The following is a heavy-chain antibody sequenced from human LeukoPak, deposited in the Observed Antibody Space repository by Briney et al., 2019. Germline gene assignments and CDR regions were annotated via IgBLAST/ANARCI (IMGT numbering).Heavy chain of an antibody. J-gene: IGHJ4*02. CDR1: GGSISSSSYY. D-gene: IGHD3-10*01. Sequence: SETLSLTCTVSGGSISSSSYYWGWIRLPPGKGMEWIGTIYYSGSTNYNPSLKSRLTISVHTSKNQFSMKLSSVTAADTAVYYCARGIYYGSGRAGYFDYWGQGTLVTVSS. CDR3: ARGIYYGSGRAGYFDY. CDR2: IYYSGST. V-gene: IGHV4-39*01.